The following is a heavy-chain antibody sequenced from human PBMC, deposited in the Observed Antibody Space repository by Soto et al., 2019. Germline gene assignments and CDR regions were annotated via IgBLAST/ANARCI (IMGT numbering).Heavy chain of an antibody. D-gene: IGHD5-12*01. CDR2: IIPIFDAA. Sequence: QVKLVQSGADVKRPGSSVKVSCKASGDTFSNHAVSWVRQAPGQGLEWMGGIIPIFDAANYAQKFQGRLTITADETSNIAHMDRSILILEDTAVYYCVTDDVNIAFEYWGKGTLVTVSS. CDR1: GDTFSNHA. J-gene: IGHJ4*02. CDR3: VTDDVNIAFEY. V-gene: IGHV1-69*01.